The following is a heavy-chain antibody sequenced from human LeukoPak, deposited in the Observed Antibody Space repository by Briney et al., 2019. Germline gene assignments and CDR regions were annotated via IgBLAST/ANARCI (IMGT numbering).Heavy chain of an antibody. CDR1: GFTFSDHF. CDR3: ASIRGTLGY. D-gene: IGHD1-26*01. Sequence: GGSLRLSCAASGFTFSDHFMDWVRQAPGKGLEWVGHIKNKANSYITQYAASMEGRFTISRDDSKNSLYLQMSSLKTEDTAMYYCASIRGTLGYWGQGTVVTVSS. V-gene: IGHV3-72*01. CDR2: IKNKANSYIT. J-gene: IGHJ4*02.